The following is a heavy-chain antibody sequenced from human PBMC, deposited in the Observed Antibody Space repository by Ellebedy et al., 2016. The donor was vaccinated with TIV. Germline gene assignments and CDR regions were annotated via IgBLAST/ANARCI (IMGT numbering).Heavy chain of an antibody. Sequence: PGGSLRLSCAASGFTFSGYGLHWVRQAPGKGLEWVAVIWYDGSNEYYADSVKGRFTISRDNSKNTLHLQMNSLTAEDTAVYYCVRDMRDYYYYGMDVWGQGTTVTVSS. D-gene: IGHD5-24*01. CDR3: VRDMRDYYYYGMDV. CDR2: IWYDGSNE. J-gene: IGHJ6*02. V-gene: IGHV3-33*01. CDR1: GFTFSGYG.